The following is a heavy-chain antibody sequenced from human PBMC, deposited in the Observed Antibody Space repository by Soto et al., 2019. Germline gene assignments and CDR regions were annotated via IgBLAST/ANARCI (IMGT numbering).Heavy chain of an antibody. CDR1: GGSISSGGYY. CDR2: IHYSGST. CDR3: AGIYSGSPGGTLRY. J-gene: IGHJ4*02. D-gene: IGHD1-26*01. V-gene: IGHV4-31*03. Sequence: QVQLQESGPGLVKPSQTLSLTCTVSGGSISSGGYYWSWIRRHPGKGLEWIGYIHYSGSTYYNPSLKSRVTISVDTSKNQFSLKLSSVTAADTAVYYCAGIYSGSPGGTLRYWGQGTLVTVSS.